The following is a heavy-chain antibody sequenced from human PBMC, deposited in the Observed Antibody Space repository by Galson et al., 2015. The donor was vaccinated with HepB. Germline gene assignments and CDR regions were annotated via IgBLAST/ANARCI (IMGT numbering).Heavy chain of an antibody. CDR3: ATDASGWLDP. Sequence: SVKDSCKASEGTFTSYAISWVRQAPGQGLEWLGGTIPVFGITNYTQKFQGRVTITADESTSTAYMELSSLTSEDTAVYYCATDASGWLDPWGQGTLVTVSS. V-gene: IGHV1-69*13. CDR2: TIPVFGIT. D-gene: IGHD2-8*02. J-gene: IGHJ5*02. CDR1: EGTFTSYA.